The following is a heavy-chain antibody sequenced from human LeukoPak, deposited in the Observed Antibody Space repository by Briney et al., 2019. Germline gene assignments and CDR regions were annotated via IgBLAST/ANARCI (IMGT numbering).Heavy chain of an antibody. Sequence: PGGSLRLSCAASGFTFSSYSMNWVRQAPGKGLEWVSSISSSSSYIYYADSVKGRFTIPRDNAKNSLYLQMNSLRAEDTVVYYCARGYSSSAHDAFDIWGQGTMVTVSS. J-gene: IGHJ3*02. CDR2: ISSSSSYI. D-gene: IGHD6-6*01. V-gene: IGHV3-21*01. CDR1: GFTFSSYS. CDR3: ARGYSSSAHDAFDI.